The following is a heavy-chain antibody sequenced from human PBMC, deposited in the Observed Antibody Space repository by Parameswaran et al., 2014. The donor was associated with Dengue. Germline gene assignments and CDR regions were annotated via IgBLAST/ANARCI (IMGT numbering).Heavy chain of an antibody. CDR3: ARGRYYDSSVPFDY. Sequence: VRQMPGKGLEWMGIINPSGGSTSYAQKFQGRVTMTRDTSTSTVYMELSSLRSEDTAVYYCARGRYYDSSVPFDYWGQGTLVTVSS. CDR2: INPSGGST. V-gene: IGHV1-46*01. J-gene: IGHJ4*02. D-gene: IGHD3-22*01.